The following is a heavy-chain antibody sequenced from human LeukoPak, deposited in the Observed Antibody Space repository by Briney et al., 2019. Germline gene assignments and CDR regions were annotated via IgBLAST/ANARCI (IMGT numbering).Heavy chain of an antibody. CDR2: IYYSGAT. J-gene: IGHJ6*03. CDR3: ASPSGSYAGLYYSYMDV. D-gene: IGHD1-26*01. V-gene: IGHV4-39*01. Sequence: SETLSLTCSVSGGFIRRSSYYWGWVRQPPGKGLEWIGGIYYSGATYYNPSLKSRAIISVDATQSQYSLRLTSVTAADTAVYYCASPSGSYAGLYYSYMDVWGRGTTVTVSS. CDR1: GGFIRRSSYY.